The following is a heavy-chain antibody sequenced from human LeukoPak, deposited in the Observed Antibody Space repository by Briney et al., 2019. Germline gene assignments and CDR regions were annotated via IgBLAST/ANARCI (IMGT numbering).Heavy chain of an antibody. CDR1: GYTFINYY. J-gene: IGHJ3*02. V-gene: IGHV1-46*01. D-gene: IGHD2-21*02. CDR3: ARDPSYCGGDCYAFDI. Sequence: ASVKVSCKASGYTFINYYLHWVRQAPGQGLEWMGIINPSSGGTSYAQKFQGRVTMTRATSTSTVYMELSSLRPGDTAVYYCARDPSYCGGDCYAFDIWGQGTMVTVSS. CDR2: INPSSGGT.